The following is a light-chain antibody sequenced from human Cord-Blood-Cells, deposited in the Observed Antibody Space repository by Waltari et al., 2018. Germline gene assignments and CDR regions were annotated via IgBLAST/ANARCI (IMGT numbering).Light chain of an antibody. CDR3: KKYNSAPFT. CDR1: QGISNY. J-gene: IGKJ3*01. CDR2: ATS. Sequence: DIQMTQSPSSLSASVGDRVTITCRASQGISNYLAWYQQKPGKVPKLLIYATSTLQSGVPSLFSGSGSGTDFTLTISSLQAEDVATYYCKKYNSAPFTFGPGTKVDIK. V-gene: IGKV1-27*01.